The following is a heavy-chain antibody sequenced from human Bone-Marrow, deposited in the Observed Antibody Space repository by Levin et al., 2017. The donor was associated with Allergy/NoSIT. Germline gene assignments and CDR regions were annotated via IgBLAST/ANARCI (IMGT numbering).Heavy chain of an antibody. CDR3: AKGHYGGNSLAYFDY. Sequence: LSLTCAASGFTFDDYAMHWVRQAPGKGLEWVSGISWNSGSIGYADSVKGRFTISRDNAKNSLYLQMNSLRAEDTALYYCAKGHYGGNSLAYFDYWGQGTLVTVSS. V-gene: IGHV3-9*01. D-gene: IGHD4-23*01. J-gene: IGHJ4*02. CDR2: ISWNSGSI. CDR1: GFTFDDYA.